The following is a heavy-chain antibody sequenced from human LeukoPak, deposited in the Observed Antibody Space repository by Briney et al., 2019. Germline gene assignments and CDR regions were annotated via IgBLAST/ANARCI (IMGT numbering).Heavy chain of an antibody. CDR2: IKEDGNEI. J-gene: IGHJ4*02. CDR1: GFSFSSNC. D-gene: IGHD6-19*01. V-gene: IGHV3-7*01. CDR3: ATGGAVAGRFAY. Sequence: PGGSLRLSCAVSGFSFSSNCMSWVRQAPGKGLEWVAKIKEDGNEIYYVDSVKGRFTISRDNTKNSLFLQMNGLRAEDTAVYYCATGGAVAGRFAYWGQGTLVTVSS.